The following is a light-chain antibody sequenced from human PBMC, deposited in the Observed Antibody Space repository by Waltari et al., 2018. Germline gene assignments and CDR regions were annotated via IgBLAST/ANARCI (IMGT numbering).Light chain of an antibody. Sequence: DIVTTQSPDSLAVALREWGAVNCKYSQSVFYNANKNNYLAWYQQSTETPPRLLIYWASIRQSGSPDRFRGGASATVFTLTITILQAEDVAVYYCQQYYDVPYTFGQGTKVEI. CDR2: WAS. CDR1: QSVFYNANKNNY. J-gene: IGKJ2*01. V-gene: IGKV4-1*01. CDR3: QQYYDVPYT.